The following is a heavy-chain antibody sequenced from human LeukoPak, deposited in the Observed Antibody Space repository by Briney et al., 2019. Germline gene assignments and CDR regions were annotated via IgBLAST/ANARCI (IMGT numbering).Heavy chain of an antibody. V-gene: IGHV1-18*01. CDR3: AKDTLHRLDP. CDR2: VSTATGTT. Sequence: ASVKVSCTATGYXFTSSGMSWVRQVPGQGLEWVGWVSTATGTTNYALNVQDRVTMTRDTSTRTVYMELRSLRSDDTAVYYCAKDTLHRLDPWGQGALVTVSS. CDR1: GYXFTSSG. J-gene: IGHJ5*02.